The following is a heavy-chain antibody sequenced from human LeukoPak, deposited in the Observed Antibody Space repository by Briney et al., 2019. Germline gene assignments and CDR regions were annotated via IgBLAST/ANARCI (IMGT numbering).Heavy chain of an antibody. CDR3: ARGGDRRGFDY. D-gene: IGHD3-10*01. J-gene: IGHJ4*02. Sequence: LRLSCAASGLTFSDYYMSWIRQAPGKGLEWIGYIYDSGTTYYNPALQSRVTISVDMSDNHFSLKMKSMTAADTAVYFCARGGDRRGFDYWGQGTLVTVSS. V-gene: IGHV4-31*02. CDR1: GLTFSDYY. CDR2: IYDSGTT.